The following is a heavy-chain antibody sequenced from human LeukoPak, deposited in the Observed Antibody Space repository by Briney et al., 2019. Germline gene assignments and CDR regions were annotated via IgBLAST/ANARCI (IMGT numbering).Heavy chain of an antibody. CDR2: ISYDGSNK. Sequence: PGGSLILSCAASGFTFSSYAMHWVRQAPGKGLEWVAVISYDGSNKYYADSVKGRFTISRDNSKNTLYLQMNSLRAEDTAVYYCAREASIVVRCSDYWGQGTLVTVSS. CDR1: GFTFSSYA. CDR3: AREASIVVRCSDY. J-gene: IGHJ4*02. D-gene: IGHD6-6*01. V-gene: IGHV3-30-3*01.